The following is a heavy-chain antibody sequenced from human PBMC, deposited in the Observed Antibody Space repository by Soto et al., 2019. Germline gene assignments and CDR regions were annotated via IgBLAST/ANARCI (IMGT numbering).Heavy chain of an antibody. V-gene: IGHV1-2*02. CDR3: EREVVPAAIRYWFDP. J-gene: IGHJ5*02. CDR2: INPNSGGT. CDR1: GYTFTGYY. Sequence: ASVKVSCKASGYTFTGYYMHWVRQAPGQGLEWMGWINPNSGGTNYAQKFQGRVTMTRDTSISTAYMELSRLRSDDTAVYYCEREVVPAAIRYWFDPWGQGTLVTVSS. D-gene: IGHD2-2*02.